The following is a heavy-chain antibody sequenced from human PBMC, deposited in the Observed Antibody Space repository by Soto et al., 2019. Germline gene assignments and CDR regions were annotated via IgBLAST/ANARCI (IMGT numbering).Heavy chain of an antibody. J-gene: IGHJ4*02. CDR1: GGSISTGDYY. Sequence: SETLSLTCTVSGGSISTGDYYWSWIRQPPGKGLEWIGYIYYSGSTFYSPSLKSRVTISLNTPKNQFSLRLGSVTAADTAVYYCASEDGYKRNYSGQGTRVTVSS. V-gene: IGHV4-30-4*01. CDR2: IYYSGST. D-gene: IGHD5-12*01. CDR3: ASEDGYKRNY.